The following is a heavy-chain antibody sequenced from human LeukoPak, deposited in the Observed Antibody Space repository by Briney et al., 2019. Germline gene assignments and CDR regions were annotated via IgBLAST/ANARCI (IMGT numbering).Heavy chain of an antibody. CDR2: ISSSSNI. D-gene: IGHD3-10*01. CDR3: ARDGSGSYSSFLDY. CDR1: GFTFRSYN. Sequence: GGSLRLSCAASGFTFRSYNINWVRQAPGKGLEWVSYISSSSNIYYADSVKGRFTISRDNAKNSLYLQMNSLRDEDTAVYYCARDGSGSYSSFLDYWSQGTLVTVSS. J-gene: IGHJ4*02. V-gene: IGHV3-48*02.